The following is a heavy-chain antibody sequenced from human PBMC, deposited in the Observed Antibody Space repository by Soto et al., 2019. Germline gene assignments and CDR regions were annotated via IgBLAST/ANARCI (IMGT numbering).Heavy chain of an antibody. CDR2: ISAYNGNT. Sequence: QVQLVQSGAEVKKPGASVKVSCKASGYTFTSYGISWVRQAPGQGLEWMGWISAYNGNTNYPQKLQGRVIMTKGTTTSTAYMELRRLGSDDTAVYCCASGRGAYGMDVWGQGTTVTVSS. J-gene: IGHJ6*02. CDR1: GYTFTSYG. V-gene: IGHV1-18*01. D-gene: IGHD1-26*01. CDR3: ASGRGAYGMDV.